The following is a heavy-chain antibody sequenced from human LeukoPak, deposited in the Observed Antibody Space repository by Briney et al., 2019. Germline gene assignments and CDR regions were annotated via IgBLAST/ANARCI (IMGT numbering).Heavy chain of an antibody. Sequence: SETLSFTCAVYGGSFSGYYWSWIRQPPGKGLEWIGEINHSRTTNYNPPLKSRVTISVDTSKNQFSLNLSSVTAADTGVYYCARGLGDGSYYPYFDYWGQGTLVTVSS. D-gene: IGHD1-26*01. V-gene: IGHV4-34*01. CDR1: GGSFSGYY. CDR2: INHSRTT. J-gene: IGHJ4*02. CDR3: ARGLGDGSYYPYFDY.